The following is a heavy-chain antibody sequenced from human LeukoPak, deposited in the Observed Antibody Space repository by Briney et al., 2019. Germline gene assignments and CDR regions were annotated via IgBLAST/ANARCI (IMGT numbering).Heavy chain of an antibody. Sequence: SETLSLTCTVSGGSISSSYYWGWIRQPPGKRLEGIGNIYHSGSTYYNPSLKSRVTISVDTSKNQFSLKLSSVTAADTAVYYCARQDGSGSYYKMRLDYWGQGTLVTVSS. CDR2: IYHSGST. V-gene: IGHV4-39*01. CDR3: ARQDGSGSYYKMRLDY. J-gene: IGHJ4*02. CDR1: GGSISSSYY. D-gene: IGHD3-10*01.